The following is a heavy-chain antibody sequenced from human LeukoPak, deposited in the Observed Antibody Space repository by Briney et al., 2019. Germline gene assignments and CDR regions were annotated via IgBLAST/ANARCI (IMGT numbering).Heavy chain of an antibody. CDR3: AKDSTPNYYGSGSYYSPVDY. V-gene: IGHV3-11*04. CDR1: GFSFSDLY. J-gene: IGHJ4*02. D-gene: IGHD3-10*01. Sequence: GGSLRLSCAASGFSFSDLYMSWIRQAPGKGLECVSHISDSAKTTYYADSVKGRFTISRDNAQKSLYLQMNSLRAEDTAVYYCAKDSTPNYYGSGSYYSPVDYWGQGTLVTVSS. CDR2: ISDSAKTT.